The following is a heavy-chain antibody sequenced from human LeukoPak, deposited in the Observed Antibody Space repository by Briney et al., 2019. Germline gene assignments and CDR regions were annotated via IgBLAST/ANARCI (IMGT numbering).Heavy chain of an antibody. CDR2: INHSGST. Sequence: SETLSLTCAVYGGSFSGYYWSWIRQPPGKGLEWIGEINHSGSTNYNPSLKSRVTISVDTSKNQFSLKLSSVTAADTAVYYCARGRIVVGVAATKKNWRYFDLWGRGTLVTVSS. V-gene: IGHV4-34*01. J-gene: IGHJ2*01. D-gene: IGHD2-15*01. CDR3: ARGRIVVGVAATKKNWRYFDL. CDR1: GGSFSGYY.